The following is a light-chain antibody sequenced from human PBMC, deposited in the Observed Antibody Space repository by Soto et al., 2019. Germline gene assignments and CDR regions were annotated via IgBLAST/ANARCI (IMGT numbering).Light chain of an antibody. V-gene: IGKV3-15*01. CDR3: QKYGSSEII. CDR1: QSVGNN. J-gene: IGKJ5*01. CDR2: GAY. Sequence: EIVMTQSPATLSVSPGERTTLSCRASQSVGNNLAWYQQKPGQAPRLLIYGAYTRATGIPARFSGSGSGTAFTLTISSLQSEDFAVYYCQKYGSSEIIFGQGTRLEIK.